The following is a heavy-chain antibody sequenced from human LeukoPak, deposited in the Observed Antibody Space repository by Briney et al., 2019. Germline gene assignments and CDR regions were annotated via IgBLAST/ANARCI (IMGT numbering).Heavy chain of an antibody. CDR2: IYYSGST. J-gene: IGHJ4*02. Sequence: SETLSLTCTVSGGSISSLSYYWDWIRQPPGKGPEWIGSIYYSGSTYYNPSLKSRVTISVDTSENQLSLKLSSVTAADTAVYYCARRAGSYYDYWGQGTLVTVSS. V-gene: IGHV4-39*01. CDR1: GGSISSLSYY. D-gene: IGHD3-10*01. CDR3: ARRAGSYYDY.